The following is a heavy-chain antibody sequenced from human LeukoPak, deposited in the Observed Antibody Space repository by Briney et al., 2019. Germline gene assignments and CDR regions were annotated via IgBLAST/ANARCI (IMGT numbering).Heavy chain of an antibody. V-gene: IGHV3-23*01. CDR1: GLTVNTYA. J-gene: IGHJ4*02. Sequence: GGSLSLSCAASGLTVNTYAMSWFRQAPGKGLEWVSGISGSGGNTYYADSVKGRFTISRDNSKNTLYLQMNSLRAEDTAVYYCAKDGKTRNWNYFQAKPVYWGQGTLVTVSS. CDR2: ISGSGGNT. D-gene: IGHD1-7*01. CDR3: AKDGKTRNWNYFQAKPVY.